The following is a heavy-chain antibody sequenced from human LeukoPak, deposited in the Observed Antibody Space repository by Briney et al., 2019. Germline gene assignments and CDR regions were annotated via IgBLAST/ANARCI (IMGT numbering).Heavy chain of an antibody. Sequence: ASVKVSCKAYGYTFTGYHMHWVRQAPGQGLEWMGRINPNSGDTNYAQKFQGRVTMTRDTSISTAYMELSRLRSDDTAVYYCARDYCSSTSCLFDYWGQGTLVTVSS. V-gene: IGHV1-2*06. D-gene: IGHD2-2*01. CDR2: INPNSGDT. CDR3: ARDYCSSTSCLFDY. CDR1: GYTFTGYH. J-gene: IGHJ4*02.